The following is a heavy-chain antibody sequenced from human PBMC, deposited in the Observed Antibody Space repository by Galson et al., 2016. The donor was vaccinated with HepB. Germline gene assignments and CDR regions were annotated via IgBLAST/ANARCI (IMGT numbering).Heavy chain of an antibody. CDR3: ARGNLWFDF. J-gene: IGHJ5*01. CDR2: TYYRSKWYH. CDR1: GDSVSSNSAA. V-gene: IGHV6-1*01. Sequence: CAISGDSVSSNSAAWMWIRQSPSRGLEWLGRTYYRSKWYHDYAISMRGRITVNPDTSKNQFSLQLDSVTPDDAAVYYCARGNLWFDFRSQGTLVTVSS.